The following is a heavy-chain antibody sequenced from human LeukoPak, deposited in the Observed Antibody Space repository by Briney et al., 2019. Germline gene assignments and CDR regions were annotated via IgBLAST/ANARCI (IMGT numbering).Heavy chain of an antibody. J-gene: IGHJ6*02. CDR3: ARGHYGLDV. Sequence: GGSLRLSCPASGFTFGDWWMSWVRQAPGKGLEWVSYISPDGSDRYYVDSVKGRFTVSRDNAKNSVYMEINSLRVGDTAVYYCARGHYGLDVWGQGTTVTVSS. CDR1: GFTFGDWW. CDR2: ISPDGSDR. V-gene: IGHV3-7*01.